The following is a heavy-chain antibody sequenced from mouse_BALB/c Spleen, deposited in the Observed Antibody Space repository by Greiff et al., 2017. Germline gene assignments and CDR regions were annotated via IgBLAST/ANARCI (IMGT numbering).Heavy chain of an antibody. Sequence: QVQLQQSGPGLVAPSQSLSITCTVSGFSLTSYGVHWVRQPPGKGLEWLGVIWAGGSTNYNSALMSRLSISKDNSKSQVFLKMNSLQTDDTAMYYCARDKELYGSSYHYARDYWGQGTSVTVSP. CDR2: IWAGGST. CDR1: GFSLTSYG. D-gene: IGHD1-1*01. CDR3: ARDKELYGSSYHYARDY. J-gene: IGHJ4*01. V-gene: IGHV2-9*02.